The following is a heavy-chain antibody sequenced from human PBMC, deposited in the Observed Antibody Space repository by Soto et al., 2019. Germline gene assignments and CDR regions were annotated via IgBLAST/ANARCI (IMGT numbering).Heavy chain of an antibody. J-gene: IGHJ5*01. CDR2: IYLGGTT. V-gene: IGHV4-38-2*01. CDR1: GYSITSSSL. Sequence: SSETLSLTCAVSGYSITSSSLWGWIRQPPGKGLEWIGSIYLGGTTYYDPSLKSRVTISVDTSRNEFSLNLTSVTAADTAVYYCARPRTNFGAVDSCGQRALVTFCS. D-gene: IGHD3-10*01. CDR3: ARPRTNFGAVDS.